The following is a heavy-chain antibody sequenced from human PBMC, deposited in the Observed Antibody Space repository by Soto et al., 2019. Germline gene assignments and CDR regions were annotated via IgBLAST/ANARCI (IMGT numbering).Heavy chain of an antibody. D-gene: IGHD1-26*01. J-gene: IGHJ6*02. CDR3: ARHEGELGWYYYYGMDV. V-gene: IGHV4-39*01. Sequence: SETLSLTCTVSGGSISSSSYYWGWIRQPPGKGLEWIGSIYYSGSTYYNQSLKSRVTISVDTSKNQFSLKLSSVTAADTAVYYCARHEGELGWYYYYGMDVWGQGTTVTVSS. CDR2: IYYSGST. CDR1: GGSISSSSYY.